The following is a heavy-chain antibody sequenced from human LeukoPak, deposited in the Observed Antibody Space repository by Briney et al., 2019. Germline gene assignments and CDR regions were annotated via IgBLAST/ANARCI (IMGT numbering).Heavy chain of an antibody. CDR3: ARLITFGGVIVNPFDY. Sequence: ASVKVSCEASGYTFTGYYMHWVRQAPGQGLEWMGRINPNSGATNYAQKFQGRVTMTRDPSICTAYMELSRLRSDDTAVYYCARLITFGGVIVNPFDYWGQGTLVTVSS. CDR2: INPNSGAT. D-gene: IGHD3-16*02. CDR1: GYTFTGYY. J-gene: IGHJ4*02. V-gene: IGHV1-2*06.